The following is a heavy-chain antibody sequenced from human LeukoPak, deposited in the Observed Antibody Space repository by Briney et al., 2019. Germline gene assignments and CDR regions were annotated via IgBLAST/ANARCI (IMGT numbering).Heavy chain of an antibody. CDR2: IYYSGST. J-gene: IGHJ4*02. CDR1: GGSISSGDYY. Sequence: SQTLSLTCTVSGGSISSGDYYWSWIRQPPGKGLEWIGYIYYSGSTYYNPSLKSRVTISVDTSKNQFPLKLSSVTAADTAVYYCARVRDGGYVNYWGQGTLVTVSS. V-gene: IGHV4-30-4*08. CDR3: ARVRDGGYVNY. D-gene: IGHD2-15*01.